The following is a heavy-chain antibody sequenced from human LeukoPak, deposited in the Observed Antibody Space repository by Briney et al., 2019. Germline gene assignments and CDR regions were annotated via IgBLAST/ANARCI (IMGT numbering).Heavy chain of an antibody. J-gene: IGHJ4*02. CDR2: LYSGGST. D-gene: IGHD6-19*01. V-gene: IGHV3-66*01. CDR3: ARDLYFGIAVAGTPDY. CDR1: GFTFSHNY. Sequence: PGGSLKLSCTTSGFTFSHNYMSWVRQAPGKGLEWVSVLYSGGSTSYADSVKGRFTISRDNSNDTLYLQMNSLRAEDTAVYYCARDLYFGIAVAGTPDYWGQGTLVTVSS.